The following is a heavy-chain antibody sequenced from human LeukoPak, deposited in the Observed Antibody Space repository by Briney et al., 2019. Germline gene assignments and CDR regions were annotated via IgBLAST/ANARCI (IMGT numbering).Heavy chain of an antibody. V-gene: IGHV4-4*02. J-gene: IGHJ4*02. CDR3: ARYRGANGYYFDY. CDR2: IYHSGGT. Sequence: SGTLSLTCDVSGGSISSGNWGSGVRQPPGKGLEWIGEIYHSGGTNYNPSLKSRVTISVDKSKNQFSLQLSSVTAADTAVYYCARYRGANGYYFDYWGQGTLVTVSS. CDR1: GGSISSGNW. D-gene: IGHD3-10*01.